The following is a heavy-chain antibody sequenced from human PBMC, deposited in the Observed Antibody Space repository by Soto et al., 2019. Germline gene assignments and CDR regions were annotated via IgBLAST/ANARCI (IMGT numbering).Heavy chain of an antibody. J-gene: IGHJ4*02. CDR2: IIPMFGTA. Sequence: QVQLVQSGAEVKKPESSVKVSCKAPGGTFSTYAISWVRQAPGQGLEWMGGIIPMFGTANYAQRFQDRVTITADESTNTVYMELSSLRSEDTAVXFCAXGIQLWLRRINNGYSGWGQGTLVTVSS. V-gene: IGHV1-69*12. CDR3: AXGIQLWLRRINNGYSG. CDR1: GGTFSTYA. D-gene: IGHD5-18*01.